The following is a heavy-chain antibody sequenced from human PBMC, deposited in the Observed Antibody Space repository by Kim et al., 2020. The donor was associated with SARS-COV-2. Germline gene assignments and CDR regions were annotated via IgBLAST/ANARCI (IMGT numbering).Heavy chain of an antibody. CDR1: GGTFSSYA. J-gene: IGHJ6*02. CDR3: AREVAVAGPGVYYYGMDV. V-gene: IGHV1-69*13. D-gene: IGHD6-19*01. CDR2: IIPIFGTA. Sequence: SVKVSCKASGGTFSSYAISWVRQAPGQGLEWMGGIIPIFGTANYAQKFQGRVTITADESTSTAYMELSSLRSEDTAVYYCAREVAVAGPGVYYYGMDVWGQGTTVTVSS.